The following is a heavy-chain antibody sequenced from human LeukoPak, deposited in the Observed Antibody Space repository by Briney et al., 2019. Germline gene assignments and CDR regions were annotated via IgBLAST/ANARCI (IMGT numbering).Heavy chain of an antibody. CDR1: GITFSTYW. CDR2: IKQDGSEK. V-gene: IGHV3-7*01. CDR3: ARVRVYCDGDCYSSYMDV. J-gene: IGHJ6*03. D-gene: IGHD2-21*02. Sequence: PGGSLRLSCAASGITFSTYWMSWVRQAPGKGLEWVANIKQDGSEKFYVDSVKGRFTISRDNAKNSLYLQMNSLRAEDTAVYYCARVRVYCDGDCYSSYMDVWGKGTTVTISS.